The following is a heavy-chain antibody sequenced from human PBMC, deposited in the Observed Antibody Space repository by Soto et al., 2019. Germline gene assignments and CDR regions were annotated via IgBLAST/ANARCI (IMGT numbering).Heavy chain of an antibody. CDR1: GGTFSSYA. J-gene: IGHJ6*02. CDR3: RKDHVSRYNCQRTPYFHHGMDV. V-gene: IGHV1-69*06. CDR2: IIPIFGTA. D-gene: IGHD1-1*01. Sequence: QVQLVQSGAEVKKPGSSVKVSCKASGGTFSSYAISWVRQAPGQGLEWMGGIIPIFGTANYAQKFQGRVTDAPDQTRDNCVIELENRRTEDKARDFWRKDHVSRYNCQRTPYFHHGMDVWGQGTTV.